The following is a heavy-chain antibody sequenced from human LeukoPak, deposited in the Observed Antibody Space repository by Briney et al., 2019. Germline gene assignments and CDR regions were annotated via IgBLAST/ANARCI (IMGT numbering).Heavy chain of an antibody. Sequence: GGSLRLSCAASGFSFSSYEMNWVRQAPGKGLEWVSYITSSGSTIYYADSVKGRFSISRDNAKNSLYLQMNSLRAEDTVVYYCARGEVFDIWGQGTMVTVSS. V-gene: IGHV3-48*03. J-gene: IGHJ3*02. CDR3: ARGEVFDI. CDR1: GFSFSSYE. CDR2: ITSSGSTI.